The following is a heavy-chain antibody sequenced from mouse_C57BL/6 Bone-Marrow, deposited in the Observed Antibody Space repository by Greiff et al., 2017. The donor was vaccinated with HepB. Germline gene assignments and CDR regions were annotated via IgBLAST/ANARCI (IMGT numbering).Heavy chain of an antibody. V-gene: IGHV5-17*01. Sequence: EVKLMESGGGLVKPGGSLKLSCAASGFTFSDYGMHWVRQAPEKGLEWVAYISSGSSTIYYADTVKGRYTISRDNAKNTLFLQMTSLRSEDTAMYYCARDYYGSGYWYFDVWGTGTTVTVSS. CDR1: GFTFSDYG. CDR2: ISSGSSTI. D-gene: IGHD1-1*01. CDR3: ARDYYGSGYWYFDV. J-gene: IGHJ1*03.